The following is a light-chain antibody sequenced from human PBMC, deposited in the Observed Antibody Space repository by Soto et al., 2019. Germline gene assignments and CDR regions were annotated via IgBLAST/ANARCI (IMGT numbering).Light chain of an antibody. Sequence: QSVLTQPPSVSGAPGQRVTISCTGSSSNIGAGYDVHWYQQLPGTAPKLLIYGSSNRPSGVPDRFSGSKSGASASLAIAGLQAEDEADYYCQSSDSSLSGWVFGGGTKLTV. CDR3: QSSDSSLSGWV. CDR1: SSNIGAGYD. J-gene: IGLJ3*02. V-gene: IGLV1-40*01. CDR2: GSS.